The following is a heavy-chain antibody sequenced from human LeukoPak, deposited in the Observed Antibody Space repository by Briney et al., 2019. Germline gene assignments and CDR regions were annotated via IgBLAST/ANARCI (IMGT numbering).Heavy chain of an antibody. CDR2: IYHTGSN. D-gene: IGHD6-13*01. J-gene: IGHJ3*02. Sequence: PSETLSLTCLVSSGSVSSYYWTWIRQPPGKGLEWIDYIYHTGSNNYSPSLKSRVTMYVDTSKNQLSLKLSSVTAADTATYYCARARYTNSWYAVDIWGQGTMVTVSS. V-gene: IGHV4-59*08. CDR3: ARARYTNSWYAVDI. CDR1: SGSVSSYY.